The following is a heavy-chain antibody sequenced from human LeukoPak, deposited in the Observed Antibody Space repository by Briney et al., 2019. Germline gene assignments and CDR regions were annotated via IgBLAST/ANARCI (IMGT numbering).Heavy chain of an antibody. CDR1: GGSISSYY. CDR3: ARAKYPGELSH. Sequence: SETLSLTCTVSGGSISSYYWSWIRQPPGKGLEWIGYIYYSGSTNYNPSLKSRVTISVDTSKNQFSLKLSSVTAADTAVYYCARAKYPGELSHWGQGTLATVSS. D-gene: IGHD3-16*02. J-gene: IGHJ4*02. CDR2: IYYSGST. V-gene: IGHV4-59*01.